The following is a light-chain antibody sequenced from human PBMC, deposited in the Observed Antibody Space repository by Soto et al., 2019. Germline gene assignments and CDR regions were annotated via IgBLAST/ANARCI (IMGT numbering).Light chain of an antibody. Sequence: DIQMTQSPSSLSASVGDRVTITCQASQDISNYLNWYQQKPGKAPKLLIYDASNLETGVPSRFSGSGSGTDFTFTISSLHPEDIATYYCQHYYNLPYTFGQGTKLEIK. CDR3: QHYYNLPYT. CDR2: DAS. CDR1: QDISNY. J-gene: IGKJ2*01. V-gene: IGKV1-33*01.